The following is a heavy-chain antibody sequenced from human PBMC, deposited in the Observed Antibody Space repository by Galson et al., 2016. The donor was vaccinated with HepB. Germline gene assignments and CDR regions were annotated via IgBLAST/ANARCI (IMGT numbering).Heavy chain of an antibody. CDR1: DSSFSRYA. V-gene: IGHV3-30-3*01. CDR2: ITFDGSNK. Sequence: SLRLSCAASDSSFSRYAMHWVRQSPDKGLEWVAVITFDGSNKSYADSMKGRFSISRDNSKNTLYLEMNSLRTEDAAVYYCASNTYSYDKTGTHYVNFFHYWGQGTRVTVSS. J-gene: IGHJ4*02. D-gene: IGHD1-7*01. CDR3: ASNTYSYDKTGTHYVNFFHY.